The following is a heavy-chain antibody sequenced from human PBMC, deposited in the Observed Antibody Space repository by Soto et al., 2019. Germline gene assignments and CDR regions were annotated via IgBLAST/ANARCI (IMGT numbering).Heavy chain of an antibody. CDR1: GFSFSSYW. J-gene: IGHJ6*02. Sequence: EVQLVESGGGLVRPGGSLRLSCAASGFSFSSYWMHWVRQVPGKGLVWVARMNEDGGTTDYADSVKGRFTISRDNAKNTLYLQMNSVRVEDTAVYYCASDLSGRADVWGQGTTVTVSS. D-gene: IGHD3-10*01. V-gene: IGHV3-74*02. CDR3: ASDLSGRADV. CDR2: MNEDGGTT.